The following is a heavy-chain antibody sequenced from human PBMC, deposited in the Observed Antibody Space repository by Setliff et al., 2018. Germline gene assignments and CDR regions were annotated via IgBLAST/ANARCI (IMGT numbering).Heavy chain of an antibody. J-gene: IGHJ6*02. V-gene: IGHV3-7*01. Sequence: PGGSLRLSCAASGFTFSSFWMSWVRQSPGKGLEWVANINQDGSGKFYVDSVKGRFTIFRDNAKNSLSLQMNDLRAEDTGVYYCARDGGTGMVKTYYYGLDVWGQGTTVTVSS. CDR1: GFTFSSFW. D-gene: IGHD5-18*01. CDR2: INQDGSGK. CDR3: ARDGGTGMVKTYYYGLDV.